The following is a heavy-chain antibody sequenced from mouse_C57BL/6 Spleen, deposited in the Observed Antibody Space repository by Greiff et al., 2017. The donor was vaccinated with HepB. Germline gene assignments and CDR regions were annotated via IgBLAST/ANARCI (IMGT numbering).Heavy chain of an antibody. CDR1: GYTFTSYW. J-gene: IGHJ4*01. CDR2: IDPSDSYT. V-gene: IGHV1-59*01. CDR3: APGYYYAMDY. Sequence: QVQLQQPGAELVRPGTSVKLSCKASGYTFTSYWMHWVKQRPGQGLEWIGVIDPSDSYTNYNQKFKGKATLTVDTSSSTAYMQLSSLTSEDSAVYYCAPGYYYAMDYWGQGTSVTVSS.